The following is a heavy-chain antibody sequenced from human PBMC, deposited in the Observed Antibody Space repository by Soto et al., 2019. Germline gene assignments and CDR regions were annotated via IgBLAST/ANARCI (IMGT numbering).Heavy chain of an antibody. CDR1: GGNFASYA. D-gene: IGHD3-9*01. CDR2: IIPIFGTA. Sequence: QVQLVQSGAEVKKPGSSVKVSCKASGGNFASYAIFWVRQAPAQGLEWMGGIIPIFGTATYAQKFQGRVTIKADKPTNTAYMEMNSLRFEDTAVYYCARSEGGYFYGMDVWGQGTTVTVSS. CDR3: ARSEGGYFYGMDV. V-gene: IGHV1-69*06. J-gene: IGHJ6*02.